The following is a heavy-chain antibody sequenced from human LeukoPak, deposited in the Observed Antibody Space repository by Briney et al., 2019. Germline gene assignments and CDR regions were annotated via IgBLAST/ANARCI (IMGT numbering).Heavy chain of an antibody. CDR3: ARGPYKYVISANPDY. CDR2: ISSIGATI. CDR1: GFTFSNYW. J-gene: IGHJ4*02. V-gene: IGHV3-48*01. D-gene: IGHD1-1*01. Sequence: GGALRLSCAASGFTFSNYWMNWVRQATGKGLEWVSYISSIGATIYYADSVKGGFTISRDNAKNSLFLQMNRLRAEDTAVYYCARGPYKYVISANPDYWGQGTLVTVSS.